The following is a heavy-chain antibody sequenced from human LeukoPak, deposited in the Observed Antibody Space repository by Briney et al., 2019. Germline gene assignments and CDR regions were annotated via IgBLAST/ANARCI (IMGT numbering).Heavy chain of an antibody. Sequence: GASVKVSCKASGGTFSSYAISWVRQAPGQGLEWMGGIIPIFSTANYAQKFQGRVTITADESTSTAYMEPSSLRSEDTAVYYCATGQGEYCTNGVCPRFDYWGPGTLVTVSS. J-gene: IGHJ4*02. D-gene: IGHD2-8*01. V-gene: IGHV1-69*13. CDR2: IIPIFSTA. CDR1: GGTFSSYA. CDR3: ATGQGEYCTNGVCPRFDY.